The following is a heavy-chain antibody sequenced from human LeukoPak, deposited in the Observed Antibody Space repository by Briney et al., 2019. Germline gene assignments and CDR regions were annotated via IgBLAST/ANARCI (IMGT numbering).Heavy chain of an antibody. Sequence: GGSLRLSCAASGFTFDRFAIHWVRQTPGKGLEWVSLINRRGHTFYADSVKGRFTISRDNSRNSVFLQMSSLRPEDTALYHCAKEVDCPSDCLFFHSWGQGTLVTVSS. CDR2: INRRGHT. CDR1: GFTFDRFA. J-gene: IGHJ4*02. V-gene: IGHV3-43*01. CDR3: AKEVDCPSDCLFFHS. D-gene: IGHD2-21*02.